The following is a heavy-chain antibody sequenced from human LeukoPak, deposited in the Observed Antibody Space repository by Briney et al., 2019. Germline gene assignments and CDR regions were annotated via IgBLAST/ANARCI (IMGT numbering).Heavy chain of an antibody. J-gene: IGHJ3*02. D-gene: IGHD5-24*01. CDR1: GFTFDDYA. CDR3: AKVRERWLQRYAFDI. Sequence: GGPLRLSCAASGFTFDDYAMHWVRQAPGKGLEWVSGISWNSGSIGYADSVKGRFTISRDNAKNSLYLQMNSLRAEDTALYYCAKVRERWLQRYAFDIWGQGTMVTVSS. V-gene: IGHV3-9*01. CDR2: ISWNSGSI.